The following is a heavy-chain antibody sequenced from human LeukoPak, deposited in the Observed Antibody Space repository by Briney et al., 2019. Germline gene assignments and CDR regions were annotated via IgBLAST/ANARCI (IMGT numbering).Heavy chain of an antibody. CDR3: ARDRYYDFWSGYYTPVCWFDP. CDR2: IKQDGSEK. V-gene: IGHV3-7*01. CDR1: GFTFSSYW. Sequence: GGSLRLSCAASGFTFSSYWMSWVRQAPGKGLEWVANIKQDGSEKYYVDSVKGRFTISRDNAKNSLYLQMNSLRAEDTAVYYCARDRYYDFWSGYYTPVCWFDPWGQGTLVTVSS. D-gene: IGHD3-3*01. J-gene: IGHJ5*02.